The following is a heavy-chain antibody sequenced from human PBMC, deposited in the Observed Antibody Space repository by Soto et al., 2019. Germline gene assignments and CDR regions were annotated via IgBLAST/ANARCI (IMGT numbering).Heavy chain of an antibody. J-gene: IGHJ5*02. Sequence: GGSLRLSCAASGFTFSSYWMHWVRQAPGKGLVWVSRINSDGSSTSYADSVKGRFTISRDNAKNTLYLQMNSLRAEDTAVYYCAREWGNYYGSGSYLDWFDPWGQGTLVTVSS. V-gene: IGHV3-74*01. CDR1: GFTFSSYW. CDR3: AREWGNYYGSGSYLDWFDP. D-gene: IGHD3-10*01. CDR2: INSDGSST.